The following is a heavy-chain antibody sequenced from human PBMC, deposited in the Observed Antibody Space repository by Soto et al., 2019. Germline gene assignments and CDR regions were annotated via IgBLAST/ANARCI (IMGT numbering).Heavy chain of an antibody. Sequence: XGSLRLSCAASGFTFDDYTMHWVRQAPGKGLEWVSLISWDGGSTYYADSVKGRFTISRDNSKNSLYLQMNSLRTEDTALYYSAKDMRDSSSPQHWGQGTLVTVSS. CDR2: ISWDGGST. CDR3: AKDMRDSSSPQH. CDR1: GFTFDDYT. V-gene: IGHV3-43*01. J-gene: IGHJ1*01. D-gene: IGHD6-13*01.